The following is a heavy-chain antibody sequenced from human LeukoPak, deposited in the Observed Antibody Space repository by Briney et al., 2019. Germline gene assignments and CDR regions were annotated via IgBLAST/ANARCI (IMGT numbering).Heavy chain of an antibody. V-gene: IGHV4-59*01. D-gene: IGHD5-12*01. CDR1: GGSIRSYF. CDR2: IWDTEIT. Sequence: SETLSLTCTVSGGSIRSYFWSGLRQPPGKGLEWIGYIWDTEITDYNPSLKSRVTISLDTSKNHFSLKLRSVTAADTALYFCARGLVLATDDAFDIWGQGTLVTVSS. J-gene: IGHJ3*02. CDR3: ARGLVLATDDAFDI.